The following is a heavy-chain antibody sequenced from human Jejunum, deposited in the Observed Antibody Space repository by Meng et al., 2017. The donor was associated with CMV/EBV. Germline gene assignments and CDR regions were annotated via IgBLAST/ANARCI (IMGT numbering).Heavy chain of an antibody. V-gene: IGHV4-30-4*01. J-gene: IGHJ4*02. CDR2: IYYSGST. CDR3: ARGRAGLYFDY. Sequence: CTVSGGSISSGDYYWSWLRQPPGKGLEWIGYIYYSGSTYYNASLKSRLTISVDTSKKQFSLNLSSVTAADTAVYYCARGRAGLYFDYWGQGTLVTVSS. D-gene: IGHD3-10*01. CDR1: GGSISSGDYY.